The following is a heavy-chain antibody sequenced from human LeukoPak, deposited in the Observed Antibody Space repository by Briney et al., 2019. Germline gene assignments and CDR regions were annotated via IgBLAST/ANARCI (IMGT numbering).Heavy chain of an antibody. CDR1: GFSFSGHW. CDR3: ARGPNSNWSGLDF. Sequence: GGSLRLSCTASGFSFSGHWMHWARQLPGKGLVWVSRISPTGSTTSYADTVKGRFTVSRDNAKNTLYLQVNNLRAEDTAVYYCARGPNSNWSGLDFWGQGTLLTVSS. J-gene: IGHJ4*02. D-gene: IGHD6-6*01. V-gene: IGHV3-74*01. CDR2: ISPTGSTT.